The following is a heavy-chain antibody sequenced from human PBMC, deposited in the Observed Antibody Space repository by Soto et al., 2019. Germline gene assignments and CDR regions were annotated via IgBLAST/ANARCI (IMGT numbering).Heavy chain of an antibody. D-gene: IGHD3-3*01. CDR3: AKDRGYDFWSGYYAFDY. CDR1: GFTFSSYA. V-gene: IGHV3-23*01. CDR2: ISGGGGST. Sequence: GSLRLSCAASGFTFSSYAMNWVRQAPGKGLEWVSAISGGGGSTYYADSVKGRFTISRDNSKNTLYLEMNSLRAEDTAVYYCAKDRGYDFWSGYYAFDYWGQGTLVTVSS. J-gene: IGHJ4*02.